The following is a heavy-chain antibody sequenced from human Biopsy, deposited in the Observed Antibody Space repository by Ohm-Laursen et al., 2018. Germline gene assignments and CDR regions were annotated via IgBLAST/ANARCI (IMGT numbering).Heavy chain of an antibody. D-gene: IGHD2-2*01. CDR1: GGSVSDSFYF. J-gene: IGHJ6*02. Sequence: GTLSLTCTVSGGSVSDSFYFWSWIRQPPGKGLEWIGDVYYSGTTNYNPSLKSRLTISVDTSKNQFSLNLNSATAADTSVYFCARDVKRYCSGTSCYSSYFGMDVWGQGTTVTVS. CDR3: ARDVKRYCSGTSCYSSYFGMDV. CDR2: VYYSGTT. V-gene: IGHV4-61*01.